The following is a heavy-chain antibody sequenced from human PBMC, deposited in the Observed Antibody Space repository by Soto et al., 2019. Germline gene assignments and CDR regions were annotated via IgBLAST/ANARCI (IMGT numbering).Heavy chain of an antibody. V-gene: IGHV3-23*01. Sequence: GGSLRLSCAVSGFTFSNYAMSWVRQAPGKGLEWVTSISGSGARTYYADSVKGRITTSRDNPKNTLFLQVSSLRDKDTAVYYCARGDSYYDFGIECWGQGTVVTVSS. J-gene: IGHJ4*02. CDR3: ARGDSYYDFGIEC. D-gene: IGHD3-3*01. CDR1: GFTFSNYA. CDR2: ISGSGART.